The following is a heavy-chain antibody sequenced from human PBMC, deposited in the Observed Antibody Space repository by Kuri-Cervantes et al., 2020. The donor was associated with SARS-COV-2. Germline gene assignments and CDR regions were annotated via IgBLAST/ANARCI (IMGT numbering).Heavy chain of an antibody. D-gene: IGHD6-13*01. Sequence: GESLKISCAASGSTFSSYAMSWVRQAPGKGLEWVSAISGSGGSTYYADSVKGRFTISRDNSKNTLYLQMNSLRAEDTAVYYCAKRYSSSWTGPSPFDYWGQGTLVTVSS. CDR3: AKRYSSSWTGPSPFDY. V-gene: IGHV3-23*01. J-gene: IGHJ4*02. CDR2: ISGSGGST. CDR1: GSTFSSYA.